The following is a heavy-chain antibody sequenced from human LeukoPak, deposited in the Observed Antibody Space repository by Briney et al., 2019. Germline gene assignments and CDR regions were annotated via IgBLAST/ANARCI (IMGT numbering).Heavy chain of an antibody. V-gene: IGHV4-4*02. CDR1: GVSISSSEW. Sequence: SGTLSLTCAVSGVSISSSEWWIWVRQPPGQGLEWIGEIHRAGRTRYNPSLKSRVTISMDYSKNQFSLKLTSVTAADTAIYYCGKTDIYSNPIDYWGPGSLVTASS. J-gene: IGHJ4*02. CDR2: IHRAGRT. CDR3: GKTDIYSNPIDY. D-gene: IGHD3-9*01.